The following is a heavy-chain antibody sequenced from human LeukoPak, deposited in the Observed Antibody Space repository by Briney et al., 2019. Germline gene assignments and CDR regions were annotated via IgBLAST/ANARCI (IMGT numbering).Heavy chain of an antibody. D-gene: IGHD2-15*01. V-gene: IGHV4-59*01. Sequence: SETLSLTCTVSGGSISNYFWSWIRQPPGKGLECIGYIYYSDSTNYNPSLKSRVTVSVDTSKNQFSLKLSSVTAADTAVYYCARFPGSAEYRHYYYMDVWGKGTTVTVSS. CDR2: IYYSDST. CDR3: ARFPGSAEYRHYYYMDV. CDR1: GGSISNYF. J-gene: IGHJ6*03.